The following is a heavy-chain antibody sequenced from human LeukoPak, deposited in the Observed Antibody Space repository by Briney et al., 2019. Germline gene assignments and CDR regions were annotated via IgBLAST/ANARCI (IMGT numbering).Heavy chain of an antibody. CDR3: ARTSGWYGVVRY. J-gene: IGHJ4*02. Sequence: SETLSLTCTVSGGSISSSSYYWGWIRQPPGKGLEWIGSIYYSGSTYYNPSLKSRVTISVYTSKNQFSLKLSSVTAADTAVYYCARTSGWYGVVRYWGQGTLVTVSS. CDR1: GGSISSSSYY. D-gene: IGHD6-19*01. V-gene: IGHV4-39*07. CDR2: IYYSGST.